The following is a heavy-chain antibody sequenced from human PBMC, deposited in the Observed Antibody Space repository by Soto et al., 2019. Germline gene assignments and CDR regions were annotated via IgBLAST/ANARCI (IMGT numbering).Heavy chain of an antibody. V-gene: IGHV4-39*01. J-gene: IGHJ4*02. CDR3: ARQISVGSMVSADFDY. CDR2: IYYSGST. D-gene: IGHD5-18*01. Sequence: PSETLSLTCTVSGGSICSSSNYWGWIRQPPGKGLEWIGTIYYSGSTYYNPSLKSRVTISVDTSKNQFSLKLSSVTAADTAVYYCARQISVGSMVSADFDYWGQGTLVTVSS. CDR1: GGSICSSSNY.